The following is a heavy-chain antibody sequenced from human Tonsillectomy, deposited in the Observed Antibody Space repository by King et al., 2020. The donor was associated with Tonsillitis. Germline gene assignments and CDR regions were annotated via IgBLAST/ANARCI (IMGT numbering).Heavy chain of an antibody. V-gene: IGHV3-30*18. CDR1: GFTFTTYG. Sequence: VQLVESGGGVVQPGGSLRLSCAASGFTFTTYGMHWVRQAPGKGLEWVTLISHDGDKKYYADSVKGRFSVSRDNSKKTLYLQMNSLRTEDTAVYYCAKVGQGRGLNFDNWGQGTLVTVSS. J-gene: IGHJ4*02. CDR2: ISHDGDKK. D-gene: IGHD1-26*01. CDR3: AKVGQGRGLNFDN.